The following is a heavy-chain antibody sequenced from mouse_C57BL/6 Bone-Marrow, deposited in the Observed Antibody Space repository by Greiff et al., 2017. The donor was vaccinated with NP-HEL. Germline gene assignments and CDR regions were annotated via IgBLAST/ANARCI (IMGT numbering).Heavy chain of an antibody. CDR2: IYPGSGNT. D-gene: IGHD2-1*01. Sequence: GASVKLSCKASGYTFTDYYINWVKQRPGQGLEWIARIYPGSGNTYYNEKFKGKATLTAEKSSSTAYMQLSSLTSEDSAVYFCARGNSSFDYWGQGTTLTVSS. CDR1: GYTFTDYY. J-gene: IGHJ2*01. CDR3: ARGNSSFDY. V-gene: IGHV1-76*01.